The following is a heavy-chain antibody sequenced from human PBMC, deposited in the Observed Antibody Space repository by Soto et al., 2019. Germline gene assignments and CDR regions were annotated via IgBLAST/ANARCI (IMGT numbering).Heavy chain of an antibody. J-gene: IGHJ3*02. CDR2: ISAYNGNT. V-gene: IGHV1-18*01. Sequence: ASVKVSCKASGYTFTSYGISWVRQAPGQGLEWMGWISAYNGNTNYAQKLQGRVTMTTDTSTSTAYMELRSLRSDDTAVYYCARKNDYIWGSYRPNAAFDIWGQGTMVTV. CDR1: GYTFTSYG. D-gene: IGHD3-16*02. CDR3: ARKNDYIWGSYRPNAAFDI.